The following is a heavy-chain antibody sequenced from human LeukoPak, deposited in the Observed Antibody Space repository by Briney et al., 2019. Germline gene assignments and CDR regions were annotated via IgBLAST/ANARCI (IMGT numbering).Heavy chain of an antibody. J-gene: IGHJ4*02. CDR3: ARRSYYYDSSGYSTFDC. D-gene: IGHD3-22*01. Sequence: PSETLSLTCAVSGGSISSSSDYWGWIRQPPGKGLEWIGSIHYRGSTYYNPSLKSRVTLSVDTSKNQFSLKLSSVTAADTAVYYCARRSYYYDSSGYSTFDCWGQGTLVTVSS. V-gene: IGHV4-39*01. CDR2: IHYRGST. CDR1: GGSISSSSDY.